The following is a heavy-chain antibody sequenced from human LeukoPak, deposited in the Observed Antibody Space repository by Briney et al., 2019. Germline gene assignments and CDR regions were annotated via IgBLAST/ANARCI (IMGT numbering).Heavy chain of an antibody. J-gene: IGHJ4*02. CDR2: ISSSSSYI. V-gene: IGHV3-21*01. CDR3: ARGAGGYYGSGNRYYFDY. Sequence: GGSLTLSCAASGFTFGDHTLNWVRQAPGKGLEWVSSISSSSSYIYYADSVKGRFTISRDNAKNSLYLQMNSLRAEDTAVYYCARGAGGYYGSGNRYYFDYWGQGTLVTVSS. D-gene: IGHD3-10*01. CDR1: GFTFGDHT.